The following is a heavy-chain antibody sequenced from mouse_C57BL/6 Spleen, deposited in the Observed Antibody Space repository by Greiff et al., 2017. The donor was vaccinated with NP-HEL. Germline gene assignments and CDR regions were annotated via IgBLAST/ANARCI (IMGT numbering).Heavy chain of an antibody. CDR3: TTYYDGSSYDFDY. CDR1: GFTFTDYC. J-gene: IGHJ2*01. V-gene: IGHV14-4*01. D-gene: IGHD1-1*01. Sequence: VQLQQSGAELVRPGASVKLSCTASGFTFTDYCMHWVKQRPEQGLEWIGWIDPENGDTEYAAKFQGKATLTADTSSNTAYLQLSSLTSEDTAVYYCTTYYDGSSYDFDYWGQGTTLTVSS. CDR2: IDPENGDT.